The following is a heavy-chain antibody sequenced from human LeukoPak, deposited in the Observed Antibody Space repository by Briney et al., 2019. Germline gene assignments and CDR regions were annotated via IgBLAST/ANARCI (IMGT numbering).Heavy chain of an antibody. CDR3: ARDMDYYDSSGYYKSSCYFDY. D-gene: IGHD3-22*01. CDR1: GFTLSSYT. V-gene: IGHV3-21*01. J-gene: IGHJ4*02. Sequence: PGGSLRLSCAASGFTLSSYTMTWVRQAPGKGLEWVSSIISSRNYNYYADSVKGRFTISRDNGKNSLYLQMDSLRAEDTAVYCCARDMDYYDSSGYYKSSCYFDYWGQGTLVTVSS. CDR2: IISSRNYN.